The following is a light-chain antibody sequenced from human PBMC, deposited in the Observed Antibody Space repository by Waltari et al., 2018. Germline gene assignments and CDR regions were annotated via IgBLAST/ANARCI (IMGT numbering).Light chain of an antibody. Sequence: LVVTQSPSASASLGASVTLTCTLSSGHISNVIAWLQQHPERGPRYLRKVSSDGSHSRGAEIPDRFSGSSSGAERYLTISNLQSEDEADYYCQTGGHGTWVFGGGTKLTVL. CDR3: QTGGHGTWV. J-gene: IGLJ3*02. V-gene: IGLV4-69*01. CDR2: VSSDGSH. CDR1: SGHISNV.